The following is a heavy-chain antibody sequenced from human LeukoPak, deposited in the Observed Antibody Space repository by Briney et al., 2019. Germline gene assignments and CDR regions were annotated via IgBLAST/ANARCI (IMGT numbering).Heavy chain of an antibody. V-gene: IGHV3-23*01. D-gene: IGHD4-17*01. CDR2: ISGSGGST. J-gene: IGHJ4*02. Sequence: GGSLRLSCAASGFTFSSYAMSWVRQAPGKGLEWVSGISGSGGSTYYADSVKGRFTISRDNSRNTLYLQMNSPRAEDTAVYYCARVFLSGYGDYDGLWGQGTLVTVSS. CDR1: GFTFSSYA. CDR3: ARVFLSGYGDYDGL.